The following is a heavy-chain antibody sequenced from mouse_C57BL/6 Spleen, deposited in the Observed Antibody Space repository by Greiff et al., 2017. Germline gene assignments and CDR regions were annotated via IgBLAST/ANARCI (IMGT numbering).Heavy chain of an antibody. CDR2: INPSTGGT. D-gene: IGHD2-14*01. V-gene: IGHV1-42*01. CDR3: APAYYRNYYAMDY. CDR1: GYSFTGYY. J-gene: IGHJ4*01. Sequence: EVQVVESGPELVKPGASVKISCKASGYSFTGYYMNWVKQSPEKSLEWIGEINPSTGGTTYNQKFKAKATLTVDKSSSTAYMQLKSLTSEDSAVYYCAPAYYRNYYAMDYWGQGTSVTVSS.